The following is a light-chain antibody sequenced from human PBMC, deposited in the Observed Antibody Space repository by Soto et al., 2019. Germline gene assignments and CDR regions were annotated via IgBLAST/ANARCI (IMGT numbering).Light chain of an antibody. CDR2: DAS. Sequence: DIQMTQSPSSLSASVGDRVTITCQASQNINNYLNWYQQKPGRAPKLLIYDASNLEAGVPSRFRGSGSGTDFTFTISSLQPEDFATYYCLQSYRTPLTFGGGTKVDIK. J-gene: IGKJ4*01. CDR1: QNINNY. CDR3: LQSYRTPLT. V-gene: IGKV1-33*01.